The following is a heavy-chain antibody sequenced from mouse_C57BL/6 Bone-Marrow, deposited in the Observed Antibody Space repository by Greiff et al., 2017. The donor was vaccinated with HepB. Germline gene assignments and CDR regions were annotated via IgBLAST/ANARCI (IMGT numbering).Heavy chain of an antibody. J-gene: IGHJ4*01. CDR3: TTVVVPMDY. Sequence: VQLQQSGAELVRPGASVKLSCTASGFNIKDDYMHWVKQRPEQGLEWIGWIDPENGDTEYASKFQGKATITADTSSNTAYLQLSSLTSEDTAVYYCTTVVVPMDYWGQGTSVTVSS. V-gene: IGHV14-4*01. CDR1: GFNIKDDY. CDR2: IDPENGDT. D-gene: IGHD1-1*01.